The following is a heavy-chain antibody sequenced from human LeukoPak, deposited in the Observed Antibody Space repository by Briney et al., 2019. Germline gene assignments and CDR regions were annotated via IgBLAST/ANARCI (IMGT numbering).Heavy chain of an antibody. J-gene: IGHJ4*02. V-gene: IGHV3-15*01. D-gene: IGHD3-22*01. Sequence: GGSLRLSCAASGFTFSSAWMSWVRQAPGKGLEWVGRIKSKTDGGTTDYAAPVKGRFTISRDDSKNTLYLQMNSLKTEDTAVYYCTTEPYYYDSSGYPGYWGQGTLVTVSS. CDR1: GFTFSSAW. CDR2: IKSKTDGGTT. CDR3: TTEPYYYDSSGYPGY.